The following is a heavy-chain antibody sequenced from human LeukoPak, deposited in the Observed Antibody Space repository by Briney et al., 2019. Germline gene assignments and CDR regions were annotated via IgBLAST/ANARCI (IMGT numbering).Heavy chain of an antibody. Sequence: GGSLRLSCVASALNFYDSAMHWDRQAPGKGLEWVSLISADGGSTFSADSVKGRFTISRDNSKNSLYLQMNSLRSEDTAMYYCAKESGKFDYRGQGTLVAVSS. CDR2: ISADGGST. J-gene: IGHJ4*02. CDR1: ALNFYDSA. CDR3: AKESGKFDY. V-gene: IGHV3-43*02.